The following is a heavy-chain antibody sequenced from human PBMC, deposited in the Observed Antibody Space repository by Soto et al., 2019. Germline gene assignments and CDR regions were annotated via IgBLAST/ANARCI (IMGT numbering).Heavy chain of an antibody. D-gene: IGHD4-17*01. CDR2: IYYSGST. CDR3: ARDGAYGGNSGFDP. V-gene: IGHV4-59*01. J-gene: IGHJ5*02. CDR1: GGSISSYY. Sequence: QVQLQESGPGLVKPSETLSLTCTVSGGSISSYYWSWIRQPPGKGLEWIGYIYYSGSTNYNPSLKSRVTISIDTSKNQFSLKLSSVTAADTAVYYCARDGAYGGNSGFDPWGQGTLVTVSS.